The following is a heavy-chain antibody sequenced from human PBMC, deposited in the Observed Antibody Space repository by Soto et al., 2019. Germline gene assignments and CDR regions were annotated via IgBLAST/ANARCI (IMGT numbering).Heavy chain of an antibody. J-gene: IGHJ4*02. Sequence: QVQLVESGGGVVQPGRSLRLSCAASGFTFSSYGMHWVRQAPGKGLEWVAVISYDGSNKYYADSVKGRFTISRDNSKNTLYLQMSSLRAEDTAVYYCAKARYCSGGSCYYLRYWGQGTLVTVSS. CDR2: ISYDGSNK. CDR3: AKARYCSGGSCYYLRY. D-gene: IGHD2-15*01. CDR1: GFTFSSYG. V-gene: IGHV3-30*18.